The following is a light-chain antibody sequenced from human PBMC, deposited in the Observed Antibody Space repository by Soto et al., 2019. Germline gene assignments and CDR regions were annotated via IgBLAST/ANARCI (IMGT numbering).Light chain of an antibody. CDR2: AVS. J-gene: IGLJ1*01. V-gene: IGLV2-14*01. Sequence: QSVLAQPASVSGSPGQSITISCTGTSSDVGLYDYVSWYQQHPGKAPQLMIYAVSNRPSGVSNRFSASKSGNTASLFISGLQAADEADYYCSSYTSDSSYVFGSGTKLTDL. CDR1: SSDVGLYDY. CDR3: SSYTSDSSYV.